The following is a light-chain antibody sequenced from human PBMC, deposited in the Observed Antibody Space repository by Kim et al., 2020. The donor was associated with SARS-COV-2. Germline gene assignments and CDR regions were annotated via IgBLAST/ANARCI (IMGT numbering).Light chain of an antibody. CDR3: QQYVSYPNT. Sequence: SVGEWVTITCRDSQDINIWLAWYQQRPGKAPKSLIYAASNLQTGVPGRFSGSGSGTEFTLTIRSLQPEDFATYYCQQYVSYPNTFGQGTRLEIK. CDR2: AAS. CDR1: QDINIW. J-gene: IGKJ5*01. V-gene: IGKV1D-16*01.